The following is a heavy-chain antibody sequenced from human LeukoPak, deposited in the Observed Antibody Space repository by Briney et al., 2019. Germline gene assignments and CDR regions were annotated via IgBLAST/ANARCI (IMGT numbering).Heavy chain of an antibody. J-gene: IGHJ4*02. Sequence: SETLSLTCTVSGNSISSGNYYWSWIRQPAGKGLEWIGRIYTTGSTNYNPSLKSRVTISVDTSKNQFSLKLSSVTAADTAVYYCARIGAGAKNPDYWGQGTLVTVSS. D-gene: IGHD6-19*01. CDR2: IYTTGST. V-gene: IGHV4-61*02. CDR1: GNSISSGNYY. CDR3: ARIGAGAKNPDY.